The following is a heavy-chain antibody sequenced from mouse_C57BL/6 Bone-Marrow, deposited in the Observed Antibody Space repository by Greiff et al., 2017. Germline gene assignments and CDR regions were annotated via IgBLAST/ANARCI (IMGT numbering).Heavy chain of an antibody. J-gene: IGHJ4*01. CDR2: ISNLAYSI. Sequence: EVQLVESGGGLVQPGGSLKLSCAASGFTFSDYGMAWVRQAPRKGPEWVAFISNLAYSIYYADTVTGRFTISRENAKNTLYLEMSSLRSEDTAMYYCARRITTVVAEDYAMDYWGQGTSVTVSS. CDR3: ARRITTVVAEDYAMDY. V-gene: IGHV5-15*01. CDR1: GFTFSDYG. D-gene: IGHD1-1*01.